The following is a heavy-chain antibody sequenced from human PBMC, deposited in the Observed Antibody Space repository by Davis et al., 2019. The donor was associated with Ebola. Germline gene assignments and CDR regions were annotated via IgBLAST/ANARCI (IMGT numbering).Heavy chain of an antibody. D-gene: IGHD3-3*01. CDR1: GGSISSSRYY. CDR3: ARQGWSGYSLRHWLDP. J-gene: IGHJ5*02. V-gene: IGHV4-39*01. CDR2: IYYSGST. Sequence: SETLSLTCTVSGGSISSSRYYWGWIRQPPGKGLEWIGSIYYSGSTYYNPSLKSRVTISVDTSKNQFSLKLRSVTAADTAVYYCARQGWSGYSLRHWLDPWGRGTLVTVSS.